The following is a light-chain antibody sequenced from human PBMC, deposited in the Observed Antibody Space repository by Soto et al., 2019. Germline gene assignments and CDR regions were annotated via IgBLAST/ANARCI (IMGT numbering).Light chain of an antibody. CDR1: QSVSSN. CDR2: GAS. Sequence: EIVMTQSPATLSVSPGERATLSCRASQSVSSNLAWYQQKPGQAPRLLIYGASTRATGIPARFSGTGSGTDFTLTISSLEPDDFAVYYCQQRYNWPLTFGGGTKVDIK. CDR3: QQRYNWPLT. V-gene: IGKV3-15*01. J-gene: IGKJ4*01.